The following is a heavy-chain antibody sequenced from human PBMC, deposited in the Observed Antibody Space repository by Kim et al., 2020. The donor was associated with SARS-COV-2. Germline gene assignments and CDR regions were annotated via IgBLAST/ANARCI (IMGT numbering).Heavy chain of an antibody. CDR2: ISAYNGNT. V-gene: IGHV1-18*04. J-gene: IGHJ6*02. D-gene: IGHD2-2*01. CDR3: ARAIKVPAAKEQSPSPYYYGMDV. Sequence: ASVKVSCKASGYTFTSYGISWVRQAPGQGLEWMGWISAYNGNTNYAQKLQGRVTMTTDTSTSTAYMELRSLRSDDTAVYYCARAIKVPAAKEQSPSPYYYGMDVWGQGTTVTVSS. CDR1: GYTFTSYG.